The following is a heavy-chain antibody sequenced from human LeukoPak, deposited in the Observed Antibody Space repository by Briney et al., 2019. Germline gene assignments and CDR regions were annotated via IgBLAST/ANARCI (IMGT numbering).Heavy chain of an antibody. J-gene: IGHJ4*02. CDR2: INPSGGSASYTGIPSGEST. CDR3: ARVSTCHDSLTGYYEPFAY. Sequence: ASVKVSCKASGYIFKNYNMHWVRQAPGQGLEWMGIINPSGGSASYTGIPSGESTIYAQKFQGRLTLTGDASTSTAYMELSSLSSEDTAVYYCARVSTCHDSLTGYYEPFAYWGQGTVVAVSS. V-gene: IGHV1-46*02. D-gene: IGHD3-9*01. CDR1: GYIFKNYN.